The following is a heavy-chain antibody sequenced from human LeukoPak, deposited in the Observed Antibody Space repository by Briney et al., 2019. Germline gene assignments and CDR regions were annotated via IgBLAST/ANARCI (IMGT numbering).Heavy chain of an antibody. V-gene: IGHV1-69*13. D-gene: IGHD3-10*01. CDR2: IIPIFGTA. J-gene: IGHJ5*02. CDR1: GGTFSSYA. Sequence: ASVKVSCKASGGTFSSYAISWVRQAPGQGLEWMGGIIPIFGTANYAQKFQGRVTITADESTSTAYMELSSLRSEDTAVYYCARGDGYGSGSYRNWFDPWGQGTLVTVSS. CDR3: ARGDGYGSGSYRNWFDP.